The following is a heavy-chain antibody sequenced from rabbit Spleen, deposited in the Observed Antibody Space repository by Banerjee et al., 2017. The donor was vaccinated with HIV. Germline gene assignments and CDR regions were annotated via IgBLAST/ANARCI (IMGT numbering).Heavy chain of an antibody. Sequence: SLEESGGDLVKPGASLTLTCTASGVSFSNNDYMCWVRQAPGKGLEWIACTAGGGSAFTYYANWAKGRFTCSKASSTTVTLQMTSLTAADTATYFCARDTGTSFSTYGMDLWGPGTLVTVS. J-gene: IGHJ6*01. V-gene: IGHV1S40*01. CDR2: TAGGGSAFT. D-gene: IGHD8-1*01. CDR1: GVSFSNNDY. CDR3: ARDTGTSFSTYGMDL.